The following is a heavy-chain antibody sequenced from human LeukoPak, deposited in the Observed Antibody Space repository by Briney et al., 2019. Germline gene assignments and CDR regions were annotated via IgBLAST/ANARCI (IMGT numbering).Heavy chain of an antibody. CDR2: ISSSGSAI. J-gene: IGHJ4*02. CDR1: GFTFSSYE. Sequence: PGGSLRLSCVVSGFTFSSYEMNWVRQAPGKGLEWVSYISSSGSAIYYSDSVKGRFTISSDTSKNTMYLQMNSLRAEDTAVYYCARDLSPVVRASPMGYWGQGTLVTVSS. V-gene: IGHV3-48*03. CDR3: ARDLSPVVRASPMGY. D-gene: IGHD3-10*01.